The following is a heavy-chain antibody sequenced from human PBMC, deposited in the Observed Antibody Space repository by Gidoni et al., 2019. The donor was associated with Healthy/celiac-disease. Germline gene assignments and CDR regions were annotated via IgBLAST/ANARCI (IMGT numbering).Heavy chain of an antibody. V-gene: IGHV4-61*02. CDR3: AREGDGYNRRSYFDY. CDR2: IYTSGST. Sequence: QVQLQESGPGLVKPSQTLSHTCTVAGGSISSGSYYWSWIRQPAGKGLEWIGRIYTSGSTNYNPSLKSRDTMSVDTSKNQFSLKLSSVTAADTAVYYCAREGDGYNRRSYFDYWGQGTLVTVSS. CDR1: GGSISSGSYY. D-gene: IGHD5-18*01. J-gene: IGHJ4*02.